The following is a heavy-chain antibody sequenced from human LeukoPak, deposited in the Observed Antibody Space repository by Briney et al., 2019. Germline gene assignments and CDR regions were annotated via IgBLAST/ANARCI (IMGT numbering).Heavy chain of an antibody. V-gene: IGHV3-7*01. CDR2: IKQDGSEK. J-gene: IGHJ3*02. Sequence: GGSLRLSCAASGFTFSTFWMSWVRQAPVKGLEWVANIKQDGSEKYFVDSVKGRFTISRDNAKNSLYLQIDSLSAEDTAVYYCARDREGDGYNFAAFDIWGQGTMVTVSS. CDR1: GFTFSTFW. CDR3: ARDREGDGYNFAAFDI. D-gene: IGHD5-24*01.